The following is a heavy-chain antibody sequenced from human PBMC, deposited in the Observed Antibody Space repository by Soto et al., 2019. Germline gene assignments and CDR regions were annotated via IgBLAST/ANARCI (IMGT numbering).Heavy chain of an antibody. V-gene: IGHV3-23*01. CDR3: AKACMATTYFDD. CDR1: GFTFSSYW. CDR2: ISGSGGDI. Sequence: GGSLRLSCAASGFTFSSYWMHWVRQAPGKGLEWVSAISGSGGDIFYAESVKGRFTISRDNSKNMLYLQVNSLRAEDTAIYYCAKACMATTYFDDWGQGTLVTVSS. D-gene: IGHD5-12*01. J-gene: IGHJ4*02.